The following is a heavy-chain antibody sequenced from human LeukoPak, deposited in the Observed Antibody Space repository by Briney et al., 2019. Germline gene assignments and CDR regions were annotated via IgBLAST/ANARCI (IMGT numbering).Heavy chain of an antibody. CDR2: ISGSGGST. CDR1: GFTFSSYA. J-gene: IGHJ4*02. D-gene: IGHD2-2*01. V-gene: IGHV3-23*01. Sequence: GSLRLSWAATGFTFSSYAMSWVRQAPGKWLEWVSAISGSGGSTYYAVSVKGRFTISRVKSKTTLYLQMNSLRAEDTAVYYCAKDGRYCSSTSCYPTLLLFWGQGTLVTVSS. CDR3: AKDGRYCSSTSCYPTLLLF.